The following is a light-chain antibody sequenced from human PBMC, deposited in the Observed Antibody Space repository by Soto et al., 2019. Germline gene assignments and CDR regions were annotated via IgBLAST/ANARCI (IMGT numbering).Light chain of an antibody. CDR2: AAS. V-gene: IGKV1-27*01. J-gene: IGKJ1*01. CDR1: RGIYTH. Sequence: DIQMTQSPSSLSASVGDRVTITCRASRGIYTHLAWYQQKPGKAPKLLIYAASTLQSGVPSRFSASGSGTDFILTISALQAEDVGTYFCQTYDKAPWTFGPGTRV. CDR3: QTYDKAPWT.